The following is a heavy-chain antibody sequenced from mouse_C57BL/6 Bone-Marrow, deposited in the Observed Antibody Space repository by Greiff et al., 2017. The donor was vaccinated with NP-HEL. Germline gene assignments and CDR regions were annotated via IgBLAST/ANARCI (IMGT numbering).Heavy chain of an antibody. CDR2: SRNKANDYTT. CDR1: GFTFSDFY. J-gene: IGHJ1*03. CDR3: ARVYYGNYSWYFDV. V-gene: IGHV7-1*01. D-gene: IGHD2-1*01. Sequence: EVKLMESGGGLVQSGRSLRLSCATSGFTFSDFYMEWVRQAPGKGLEWIAASRNKANDYTTEYSASVKGRFIVSRDTSQSILYLQMNALRAEDTAIYYCARVYYGNYSWYFDVWGTGTTVTVSS.